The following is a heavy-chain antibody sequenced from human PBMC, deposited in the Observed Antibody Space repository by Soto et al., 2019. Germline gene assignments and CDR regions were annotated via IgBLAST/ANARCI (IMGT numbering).Heavy chain of an antibody. CDR2: INPNSGGT. Sequence: QVPLVQSGAEVKKPGASVKVSCKASGYTFTGYYMHWVRQAPGQGLEWMGWINPNSGGTNYAQKFQGRVTMTRDTSISTAYMELSRLRSDDTAVYYCASRTEGVAGTYYYYGMDVWGQGTTVTVSS. V-gene: IGHV1-2*02. CDR3: ASRTEGVAGTYYYYGMDV. J-gene: IGHJ6*02. CDR1: GYTFTGYY. D-gene: IGHD6-19*01.